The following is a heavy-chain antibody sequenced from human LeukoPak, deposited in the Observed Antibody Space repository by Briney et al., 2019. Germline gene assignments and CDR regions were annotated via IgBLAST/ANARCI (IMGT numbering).Heavy chain of an antibody. D-gene: IGHD6-19*01. CDR2: ISGSGYTT. Sequence: PGGSLRLSCAASGFTFSNYGMSWVRQAPGKGLEWVSVISGSGYTTYYADSVKGRFTISRGNSKNTVYLQMNSLRAEDTAVYYCATKVAGRNYFDYWGQGTLVTVSS. J-gene: IGHJ4*02. CDR1: GFTFSNYG. V-gene: IGHV3-23*01. CDR3: ATKVAGRNYFDY.